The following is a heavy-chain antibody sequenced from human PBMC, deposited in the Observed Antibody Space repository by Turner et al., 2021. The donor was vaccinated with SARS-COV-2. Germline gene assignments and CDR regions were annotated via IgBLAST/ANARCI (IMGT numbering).Heavy chain of an antibody. J-gene: IGHJ4*02. V-gene: IGHV4-39*01. Sequence: QLQLQESGPGLVKPSETLSLTCTVSGGSISSSSYYWGWIRQPPGKGLEWIGTVYYGGSTYYSPSLKSRVTISVDTSKNQFSLKLSYVTAADTAVYYCARLPYYYDSSGPIDYWGQGTLVTVSS. CDR3: ARLPYYYDSSGPIDY. D-gene: IGHD3-22*01. CDR2: VYYGGST. CDR1: GGSISSSSYY.